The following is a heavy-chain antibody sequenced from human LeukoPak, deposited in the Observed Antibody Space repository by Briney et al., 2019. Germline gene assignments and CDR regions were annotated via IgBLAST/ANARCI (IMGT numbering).Heavy chain of an antibody. CDR1: GFTFSSYS. Sequence: PGGSLRLSCAASGFTFSSYSMNWVRQAPGKGLEWVSSISSSSSYIYYADSVKGRFTISRDNAKNSLYLQMNSLRAEDTAVYYCARGAMVRTRANFDYWGQGTLVTVSS. V-gene: IGHV3-21*01. CDR3: ARGAMVRTRANFDY. J-gene: IGHJ4*02. CDR2: ISSSSSYI. D-gene: IGHD4/OR15-4a*01.